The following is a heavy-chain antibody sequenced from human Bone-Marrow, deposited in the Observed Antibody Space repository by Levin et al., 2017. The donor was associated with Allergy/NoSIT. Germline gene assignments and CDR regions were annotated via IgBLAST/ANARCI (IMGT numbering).Heavy chain of an antibody. CDR1: GFTFSSYA. CDR3: AKDLLSVVVAAIDRGSFDY. CDR2: ISGSGGST. V-gene: IGHV3-23*01. D-gene: IGHD2-15*01. Sequence: GGSLRLSCAASGFTFSSYAMSWVRQAPGKGLEWVSAISGSGGSTYYADSVKGRFTISRDNSKNTLYLQMNSLRAEDTAVYYCAKDLLSVVVAAIDRGSFDYWGQGTLVTVSS. J-gene: IGHJ4*02.